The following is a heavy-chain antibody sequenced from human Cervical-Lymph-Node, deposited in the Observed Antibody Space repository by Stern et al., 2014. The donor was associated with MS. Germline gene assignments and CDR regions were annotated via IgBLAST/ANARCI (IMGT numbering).Heavy chain of an antibody. CDR1: GGSISSGDNY. CDR2: IHYSGGT. D-gene: IGHD4-17*01. CDR3: ARVPDYGDAFFDY. Sequence: VQLVESGPGLVKPSQTLSLTCTVSGGSISSGDNYWSWIRQPPGKGPEWIGYIHYSGGTYFNPSLKSRATISADTSKNQFSLKLNSMTAADTAVYYCARVPDYGDAFFDYWGRGTLVTVSS. J-gene: IGHJ4*02. V-gene: IGHV4-30-4*01.